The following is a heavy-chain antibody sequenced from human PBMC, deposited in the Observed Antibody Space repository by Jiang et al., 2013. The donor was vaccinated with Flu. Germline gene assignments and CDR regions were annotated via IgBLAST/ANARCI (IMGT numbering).Heavy chain of an antibody. V-gene: IGHV4-59*01. CDR2: NHYSGST. Sequence: GLVKPSETLSLTCTVSGGSISSYYWSWIRQPPGKGLQWIGYNHYSGSTNYNPSLKSRVTISVDTAKNQFSLKLSSVTAADTAVYYCAGGDGHNSYFYYGMDVWGQGTTVTVSS. J-gene: IGHJ6*02. D-gene: IGHD5-24*01. CDR1: GGSISSYY. CDR3: AGGDGHNSYFYYGMDV.